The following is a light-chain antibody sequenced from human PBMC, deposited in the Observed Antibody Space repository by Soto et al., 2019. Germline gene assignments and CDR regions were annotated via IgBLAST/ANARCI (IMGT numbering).Light chain of an antibody. V-gene: IGKV1-5*03. J-gene: IGKJ4*01. CDR3: QQYDGSSHT. CDR1: QSISTW. Sequence: DIQMSQSASTLSASVGDRVTITCRAGQSISTWLAWYQQKPGKAPKLLIYNASSLQSGVPSRFSGSGSGTEFTLAISSLPPDDFAIYYCQQYDGSSHTFGGGTKVDIK. CDR2: NAS.